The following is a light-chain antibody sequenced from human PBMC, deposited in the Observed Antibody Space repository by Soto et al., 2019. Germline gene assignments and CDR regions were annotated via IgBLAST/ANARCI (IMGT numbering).Light chain of an antibody. CDR3: SSYTSSSTQVV. CDR2: DVS. J-gene: IGLJ2*01. CDR1: SSDVGGYNY. Sequence: QSVLTQPASVSGSPGQSITISCTGTSSDVGGYNYVSWYQQHPGKAPKLMIYDVSNRPSGVSNRFSGSKSGHTASLTISGLQAEDEADYYCSSYTSSSTQVVFGGGTKLTVL. V-gene: IGLV2-14*01.